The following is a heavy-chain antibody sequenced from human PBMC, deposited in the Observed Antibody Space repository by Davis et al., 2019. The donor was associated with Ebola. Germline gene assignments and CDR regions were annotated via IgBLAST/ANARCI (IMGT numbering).Heavy chain of an antibody. J-gene: IGHJ6*02. CDR3: ACFGGIAAAEYYYYYGMDV. CDR1: GFTFSSYS. D-gene: IGHD6-13*01. CDR2: IWYDGSNK. V-gene: IGHV3-33*08. Sequence: GESLKISCAASGFTFSSYSMNWVRQAPGKGLEWVAVIWYDGSNKYYADSVKGRFTISRDNSKNTLYLQMNSLRAEDTAVYYCACFGGIAAAEYYYYYGMDVWGQGTTVTVSS.